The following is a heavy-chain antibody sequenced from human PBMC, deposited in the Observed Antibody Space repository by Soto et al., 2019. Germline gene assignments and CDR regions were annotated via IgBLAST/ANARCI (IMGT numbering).Heavy chain of an antibody. V-gene: IGHV3-23*01. CDR3: AKDHWGSY. Sequence: EVQLLESGGGLVQPGGSLRLSCAVSGITFSTYAMSWVRQAPGKGLEWVSAISGSGENTFYADSVKGRFTISRDNSKSKLYLQINSLRAEDTALYHCAKDHWGSYSGQGTLVTVSS. J-gene: IGHJ4*02. D-gene: IGHD3-16*01. CDR2: ISGSGENT. CDR1: GITFSTYA.